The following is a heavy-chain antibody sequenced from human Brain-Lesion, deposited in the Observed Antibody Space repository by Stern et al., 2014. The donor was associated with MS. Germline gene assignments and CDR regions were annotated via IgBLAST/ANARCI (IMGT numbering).Heavy chain of an antibody. CDR3: ARSPATPSGYDRFDY. V-gene: IGHV5-51*03. CDR2: IFPRDSNT. Sequence: VQLVQSGAEVKKPGESLKISCEASGYLFDDYWIGWVRQMSGRGLELVAIIFPRDSNTRYSPSVQGQVTISADKSITPAFLQWSSLKASDPAMYYGARSPATPSGYDRFDYWGQGALVTVSS. CDR1: GYLFDDYW. J-gene: IGHJ4*02. D-gene: IGHD5-12*01.